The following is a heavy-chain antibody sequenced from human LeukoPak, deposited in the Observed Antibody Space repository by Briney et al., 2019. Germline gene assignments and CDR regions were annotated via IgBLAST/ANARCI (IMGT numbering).Heavy chain of an antibody. CDR3: ARHMSGSYRRAVDH. CDR1: GDSISNNNYY. Sequence: PSETLSLTCTVSGDSISNNNYYWGWIRQPPGKGLEWIGSIHYGGSTYYNPSLKSQVTMSVDTSKNQFSLKLTSVTAADTAVYFCARHMSGSYRRAVDHWGQGTLVTVSS. J-gene: IGHJ4*02. CDR2: IHYGGST. V-gene: IGHV4-39*01. D-gene: IGHD1-26*01.